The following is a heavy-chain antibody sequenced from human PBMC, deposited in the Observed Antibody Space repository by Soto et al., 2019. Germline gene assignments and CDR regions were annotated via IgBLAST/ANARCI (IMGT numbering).Heavy chain of an antibody. V-gene: IGHV4-39*01. Sequence: QLQLQESGPGLVKPSETLSLTCTVSGGSISSSSYYWGWIRQPPGQGLAWIGSIYYSGSTYYNPSLKSRVTIPVDTSKNQSSLKLSSVTAADPAVYYCARHTPAISISDHWGQGTLVTVSS. CDR1: GGSISSSSYY. D-gene: IGHD2-15*01. CDR3: ARHTPAISISDH. CDR2: IYYSGST. J-gene: IGHJ4*02.